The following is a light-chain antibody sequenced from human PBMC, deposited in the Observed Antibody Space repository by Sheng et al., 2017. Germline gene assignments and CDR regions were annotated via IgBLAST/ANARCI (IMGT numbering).Light chain of an antibody. CDR3: CSYAGSSTLYV. CDR1: SSDVGSYNL. J-gene: IGLJ1*01. Sequence: QSALTQPASVSGSPGQSITISCTGTSSDVGSYNLVSWYQHRPGKAPKLMIYEVSKRPSGVSNRFSGSKSGNTASLTISGLQAEDETDYYFCSYAGSSTLYVFGTGTKVTVL. V-gene: IGLV2-23*02. CDR2: EVS.